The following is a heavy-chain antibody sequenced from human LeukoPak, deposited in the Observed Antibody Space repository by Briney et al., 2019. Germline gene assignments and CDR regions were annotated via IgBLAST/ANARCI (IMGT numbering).Heavy chain of an antibody. CDR2: ITSSSAER. V-gene: IGHV3-21*05. CDR1: GFTFTAYS. J-gene: IGHJ4*02. Sequence: GESLRLSCAASGFTFTAYSMNWVRQAPGKGLEWVSHITSSSAERYYTHSVKGRFTISRDNAKNSLYLQMNSLRAEDTAVYYCVRDGGTAAAGTHHFDYWGRGILVTVSS. CDR3: VRDGGTAAAGTHHFDY. D-gene: IGHD6-13*01.